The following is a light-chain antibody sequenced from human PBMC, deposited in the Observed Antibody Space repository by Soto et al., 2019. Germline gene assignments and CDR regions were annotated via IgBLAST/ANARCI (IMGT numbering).Light chain of an antibody. J-gene: IGLJ3*02. V-gene: IGLV1-51*02. Sequence: QSVLTQPPSVSAAPGQKVTISCSGSGSNIGSDFVSWYQQLPGTAPQLLIYENNKRPSGIPDRFSGSKSATSATLGITGLQVGDEADYYCAAWDTSLSGGVFGGGTKLTVL. CDR2: ENN. CDR3: AAWDTSLSGGV. CDR1: GSNIGSDF.